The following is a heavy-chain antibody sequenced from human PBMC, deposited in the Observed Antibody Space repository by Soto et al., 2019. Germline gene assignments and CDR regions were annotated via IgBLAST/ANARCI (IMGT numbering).Heavy chain of an antibody. CDR3: ARDNSVAAAGSWWFDP. J-gene: IGHJ5*02. Sequence: ASVKVSCKSSGYGFCSYHRRWVRRAPGQGLEWMGIINPSGSNTIYAQKFQGRVTMTRDTSTSTDYMELSSLRSDDTAVYFCARDNSVAAAGSWWFDPWGQGTLVTVSS. CDR1: GYGFCSYH. CDR2: INPSGSNT. V-gene: IGHV1-46*01. D-gene: IGHD6-13*01.